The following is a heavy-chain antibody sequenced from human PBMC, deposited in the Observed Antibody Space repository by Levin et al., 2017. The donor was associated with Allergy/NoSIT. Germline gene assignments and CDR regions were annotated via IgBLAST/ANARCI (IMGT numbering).Heavy chain of an antibody. CDR3: VRDGHYDSSGYYLYYFDY. D-gene: IGHD3-22*01. Sequence: GESLKISCAASGFTFSRYSMNWVRQAPGKGLEWVSSISSSSRYIYYANSVKGRFTISRDNAKNSLYLQMNSLRAEDTAIYYCVRDGHYDSSGYYLYYFDYWGQGTLVTVSS. CDR1: GFTFSRYS. V-gene: IGHV3-21*01. J-gene: IGHJ4*02. CDR2: ISSSSRYI.